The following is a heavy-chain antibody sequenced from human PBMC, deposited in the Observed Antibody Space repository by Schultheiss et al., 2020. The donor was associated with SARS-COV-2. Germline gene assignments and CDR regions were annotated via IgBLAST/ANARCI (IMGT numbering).Heavy chain of an antibody. CDR2: ISAYNGNT. CDR3: ARDESSSPFDY. Sequence: ASVKVSCKASGYTFTSYYMHWVRQAPGQGLEWMGWISAYNGNTNYAQKFQGRVTMTTDTSTSTAYMELRSLRSDDTAVYYCARDESSSPFDYWGQGTLVTVSS. CDR1: GYTFTSYY. J-gene: IGHJ4*02. D-gene: IGHD6-6*01. V-gene: IGHV1-18*04.